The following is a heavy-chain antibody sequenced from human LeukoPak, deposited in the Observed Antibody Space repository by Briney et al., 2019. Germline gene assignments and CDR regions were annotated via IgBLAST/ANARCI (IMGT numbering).Heavy chain of an antibody. V-gene: IGHV3-23*01. J-gene: IGHJ4*02. CDR1: GFTFSSYA. D-gene: IGHD2-15*01. CDR2: ISGSGGST. Sequence: GGSLRLSCAASGFTFSSYAMSWVRQAPGKGLEWVSAISGSGGSTYYADSVKGRFTISRDNSKNTLYLQMNSLGAEDTAVYYCAHPGYCSGGSCYDYWGQGTLVTVSS. CDR3: AHPGYCSGGSCYDY.